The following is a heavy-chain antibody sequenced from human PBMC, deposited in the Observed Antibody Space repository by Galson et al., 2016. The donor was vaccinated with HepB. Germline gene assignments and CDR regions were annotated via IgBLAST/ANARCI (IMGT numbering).Heavy chain of an antibody. Sequence: SETLSLTCTVSGGSISSYYWSWIRQPPGKGLEWIGYIYYSGSTNYNHSLKSRVTISVDTSKNQFSLKLSSVTAADTAVYYCARWYYDYVCGSYGMDVWGQGTPVTVSS. D-gene: IGHD3-16*01. CDR2: IYYSGST. CDR3: ARWYYDYVCGSYGMDV. V-gene: IGHV4-59*01. J-gene: IGHJ6*02. CDR1: GGSISSYY.